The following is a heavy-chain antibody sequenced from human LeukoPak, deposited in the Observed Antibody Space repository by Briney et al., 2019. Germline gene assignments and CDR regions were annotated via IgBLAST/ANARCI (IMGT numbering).Heavy chain of an antibody. CDR3: AKDQAGYSNYFEH. CDR1: GFTFSSYG. Sequence: QSGGSLRLSCAASGFTFSSYGMHWVRQAPGKGLEWVAVISYDGSKYYLDSVKGRFTISRDNSKNTLYLQMNSLRVEDTAVYYCAKDQAGYSNYFEHRGQGTPVTVSS. J-gene: IGHJ4*02. V-gene: IGHV3-30*18. CDR2: ISYDGSK. D-gene: IGHD5-18*01.